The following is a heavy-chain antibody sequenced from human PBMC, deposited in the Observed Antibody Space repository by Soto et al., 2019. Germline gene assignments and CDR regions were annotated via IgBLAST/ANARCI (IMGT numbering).Heavy chain of an antibody. J-gene: IGHJ4*02. D-gene: IGHD3-16*01. Sequence: EVQLLESGGGLVQPGGSLRLSCSASGFTFSSQDMIWVRQAPGKGLEWVSGVSGGGITSYADSEKGRFTISRDKSRNTLYLQMNSLRVEDTAVYYCVKGFWGDYWGQGTLVTVSS. CDR3: VKGFWGDY. CDR1: GFTFSSQD. V-gene: IGHV3-23*01. CDR2: VSGGGIT.